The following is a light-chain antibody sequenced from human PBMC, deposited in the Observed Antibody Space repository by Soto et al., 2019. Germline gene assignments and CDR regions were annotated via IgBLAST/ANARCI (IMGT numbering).Light chain of an antibody. Sequence: IQLTQSPSSLSASVGDRVTITCLASQGINTFLAWYQQKAGKAPKLLIYAASTLQSGVPSRFSGSGSGTDFTLTISSLQSEDFATYYCQRLNSYPITFGQGTRLEIK. CDR1: QGINTF. V-gene: IGKV1-9*01. CDR2: AAS. J-gene: IGKJ5*01. CDR3: QRLNSYPIT.